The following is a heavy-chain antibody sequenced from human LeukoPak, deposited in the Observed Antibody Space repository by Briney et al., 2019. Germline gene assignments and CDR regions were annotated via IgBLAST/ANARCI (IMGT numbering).Heavy chain of an antibody. CDR1: GGSFSGYY. J-gene: IGHJ4*02. CDR2: INPTGST. CDR3: ARDLYRIVVVPHYFDY. Sequence: SETLSLTCAVYGGSFSGYYYTWIRQFPGKGLEWIGEINPTGSTNYNSSLKSRLTISADTSNNQFSLNLSSVTAADTAVYYCARDLYRIVVVPHYFDYWGQGTLVTVSS. V-gene: IGHV4-34*01. D-gene: IGHD3-22*01.